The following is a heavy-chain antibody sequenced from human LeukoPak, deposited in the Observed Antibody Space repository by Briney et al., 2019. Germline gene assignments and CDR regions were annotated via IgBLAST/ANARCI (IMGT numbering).Heavy chain of an antibody. CDR1: GGSISSYY. V-gene: IGHV4-59*01. J-gene: IGHJ6*02. D-gene: IGHD3-10*01. Sequence: PSETLSLTCTVSGGSISSYYWNWIRQPPGKALEWLGYAYYSGSTNYSPSLKTRLTISVDTSKAQFSLTLSSVTAADTAIYYCASRSGRNYYGMDVWGQGTTVIVSS. CDR3: ASRSGRNYYGMDV. CDR2: AYYSGST.